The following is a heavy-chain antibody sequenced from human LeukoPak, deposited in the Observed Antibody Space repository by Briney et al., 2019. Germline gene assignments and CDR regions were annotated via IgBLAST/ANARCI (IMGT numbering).Heavy chain of an antibody. CDR2: IIPIFGTA. V-gene: IGHV1-69*01. D-gene: IGHD1-26*01. J-gene: IGHJ4*02. Sequence: SVKVSCKASGGTFSSYAISWVRQAPGQGLEWMGGIIPIFGTANYAQKFQGRVTITADESTSTAYMELSSLRSEDTAVYYCARDSGSYSKTFDYWGQGTLVTVSS. CDR1: GGTFSSYA. CDR3: ARDSGSYSKTFDY.